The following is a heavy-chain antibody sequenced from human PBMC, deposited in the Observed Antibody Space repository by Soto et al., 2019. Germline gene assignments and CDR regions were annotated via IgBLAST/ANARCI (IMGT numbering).Heavy chain of an antibody. J-gene: IGHJ6*02. Sequence: GALRLSCAASGFTFSGSAMHWVRQASGKGLEWVGRIRSKANSYATAYAASVKGRFTISRDDSKNTAYLQMNSLKTEDTAVYYCTRLYDFWSGYAYGMDVWGQGTTVTVSS. D-gene: IGHD3-3*01. V-gene: IGHV3-73*01. CDR3: TRLYDFWSGYAYGMDV. CDR1: GFTFSGSA. CDR2: IRSKANSYAT.